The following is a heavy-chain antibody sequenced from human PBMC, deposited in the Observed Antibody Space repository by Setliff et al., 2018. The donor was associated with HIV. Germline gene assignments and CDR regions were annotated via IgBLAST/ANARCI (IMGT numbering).Heavy chain of an antibody. CDR3: ARLRPSVADRSYFDH. J-gene: IGHJ4*02. CDR2: MCHGGNNN. CDR1: GYSISSDYC. D-gene: IGHD6-19*01. V-gene: IGHV4-38-2*01. Sequence: SETLSLTCGVSGYSISSDYCWGWIRQPPGKGLEWIGNMCHGGNNNYYNPSLKSRVTMSVDSSKNQFSLKVNSVTAADTAVYYCARLRPSVADRSYFDHWGQGTLVTVSS.